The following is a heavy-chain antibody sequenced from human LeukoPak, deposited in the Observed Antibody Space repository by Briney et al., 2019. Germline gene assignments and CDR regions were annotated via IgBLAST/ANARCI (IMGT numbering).Heavy chain of an antibody. Sequence: PGGSLILSCAASGFTFSDYYMSWIRQAPGKGLEWVSYISSSGSTIYYADSVKGRFTISRDNAKNSLYLQMNSLRAEDTAVYYCARDYRDSSSWYYAFDIWGQGTMVTVSS. CDR2: ISSSGSTI. D-gene: IGHD6-13*01. CDR1: GFTFSDYY. CDR3: ARDYRDSSSWYYAFDI. V-gene: IGHV3-11*01. J-gene: IGHJ3*02.